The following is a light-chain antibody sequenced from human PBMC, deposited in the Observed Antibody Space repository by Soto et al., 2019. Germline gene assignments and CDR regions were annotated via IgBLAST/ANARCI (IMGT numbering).Light chain of an antibody. CDR2: GAF. CDR3: QQYNDWPLT. J-gene: IGKJ1*01. CDR1: QSVSSN. Sequence: EIVMTQSPVTLSVSPGERATLSCRASQSVSSNLAWYQQKPGQAPSLLIYGAFTRATGVPARFSGTGSGTEFTLTISSLQSEDFALYYCQQYNDWPLTLGQATKVDIK. V-gene: IGKV3-15*01.